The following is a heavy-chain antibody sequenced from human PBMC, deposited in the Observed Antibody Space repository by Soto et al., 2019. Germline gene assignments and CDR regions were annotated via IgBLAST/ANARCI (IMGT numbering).Heavy chain of an antibody. V-gene: IGHV3-30-3*01. CDR3: ARDRSSYYYYYGMDV. J-gene: IGHJ6*02. CDR2: ISYDGSNK. Sequence: GGSLRLSCAASGFTFSSYAMHWVRQAPGKGLEWVEVISYDGSNKYYADSVKGRFTISRDNSKNTLYLQMNSLRAEDTAVYYCARDRSSYYYYYGMDVWGQGTTVTVSS. CDR1: GFTFSSYA. D-gene: IGHD3-10*01.